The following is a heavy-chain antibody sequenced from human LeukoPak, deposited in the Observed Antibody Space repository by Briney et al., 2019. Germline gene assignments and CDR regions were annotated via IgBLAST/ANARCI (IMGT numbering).Heavy chain of an antibody. CDR2: INPNRGST. D-gene: IGHD3-9*01. CDR1: GYTFTGYY. Sequence: GASVKVSCKASGYTFTGYYIHWVRQAPGQGLEWMGWINPNRGSTNYARKFQGRVTMTRDTSISTAYMELSRLRSDDTAVYYCANDNNSAGDIWGQGTVVTVSS. J-gene: IGHJ3*02. V-gene: IGHV1-2*02. CDR3: ANDNNSAGDI.